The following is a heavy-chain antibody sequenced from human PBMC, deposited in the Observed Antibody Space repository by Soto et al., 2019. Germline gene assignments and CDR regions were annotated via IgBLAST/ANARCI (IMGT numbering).Heavy chain of an antibody. CDR3: ARGWNFSDISYAMDV. Sequence: QVQLQESGPGLVKPSQTLSLICDVSGVSVGSVGYSWSLVRQSPGKGLEWIGHIQQAGSTHYNPPLRGRATISFDRSKNQFFLQLKSVTAADTAVYFCARGWNFSDISYAMDVWGQGTPVTVSS. CDR2: IQQAGST. D-gene: IGHD2-15*01. J-gene: IGHJ6*02. V-gene: IGHV4-30-2*06. CDR1: GVSVGSVGYS.